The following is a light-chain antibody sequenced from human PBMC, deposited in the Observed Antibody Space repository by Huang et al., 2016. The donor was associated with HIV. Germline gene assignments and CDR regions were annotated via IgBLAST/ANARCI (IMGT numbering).Light chain of an antibody. Sequence: DIQLTQSPVSLSVSVGDRVTISCQSSHDIRNFLNWYQEKPGKDPKRLIYEASYLQTGVPSRFSASGSGTDFTLTISSLHPEDLATYFCQQYESVPLTFGGGTKVQIK. CDR1: HDIRNF. V-gene: IGKV1-33*01. J-gene: IGKJ4*01. CDR2: EAS. CDR3: QQYESVPLT.